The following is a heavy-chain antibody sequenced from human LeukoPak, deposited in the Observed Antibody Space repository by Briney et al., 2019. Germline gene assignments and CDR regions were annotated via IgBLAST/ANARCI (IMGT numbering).Heavy chain of an antibody. D-gene: IGHD3-10*01. Sequence: GGSLRLSCGASGFTFNNYALSWVRQAPGKGLEWVSTVSSSGSGSYYADSVKGRFTISRDNSKNTLYLLLDSLRAEDTAVYFCAKESGSGQTPDDFFYYFGMDVWGHGTTVTVSS. J-gene: IGHJ6*02. CDR1: GFTFNNYA. V-gene: IGHV3-23*01. CDR3: AKESGSGQTPDDFFYYFGMDV. CDR2: VSSSGSGS.